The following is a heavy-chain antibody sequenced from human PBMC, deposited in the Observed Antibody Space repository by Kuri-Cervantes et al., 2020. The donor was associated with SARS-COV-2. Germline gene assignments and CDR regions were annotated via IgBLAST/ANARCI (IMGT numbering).Heavy chain of an antibody. D-gene: IGHD1-26*01. CDR1: GYSISSGYY. CDR2: IYHSGST. CDR3: ARSVGGGSYDPVEFDYFDY. J-gene: IGHJ4*02. Sequence: GSLRLSCTVSGYSISSGYYWGWIRQPPGKGLEWIGSIYHSGSTYYNPSLKSRVTISVDTYKNQFSLKLSSVTAADTAVYYCARSVGGGSYDPVEFDYFDYWGQGTLVTVSS. V-gene: IGHV4-38-2*02.